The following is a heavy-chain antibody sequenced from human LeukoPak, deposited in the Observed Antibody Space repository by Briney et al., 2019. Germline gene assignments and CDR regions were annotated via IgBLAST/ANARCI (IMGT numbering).Heavy chain of an antibody. CDR3: AKDRVDIVVVPASVDV. V-gene: IGHV3-23*01. Sequence: GGSLRLSCAASGFTFSSYAMSWVRQAPGKGLEWVSAISGSGGSTYYADSVKGRLTISRDNSKNTLYLQMNSLRAEDTAVYYCAKDRVDIVVVPASVDVWGQGTTVTVSS. D-gene: IGHD2-2*01. CDR1: GFTFSSYA. J-gene: IGHJ6*02. CDR2: ISGSGGST.